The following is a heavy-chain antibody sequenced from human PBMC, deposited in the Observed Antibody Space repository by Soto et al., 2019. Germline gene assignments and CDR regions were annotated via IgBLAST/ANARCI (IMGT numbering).Heavy chain of an antibody. CDR2: IYYTGTI. V-gene: IGHV4-30-4*01. CDR1: GGYIISGDYY. Sequence: SLPGTCSGGYIISGDYYWNWIRQPPGKGLEWIGYIYYTGTIKYNPPLKRRVTLSVDTSKNRFSLNLTSVTAADTAGYYCDRGDWFHPWGPGTLVTVSS. CDR3: DRGDWFHP. J-gene: IGHJ5*02.